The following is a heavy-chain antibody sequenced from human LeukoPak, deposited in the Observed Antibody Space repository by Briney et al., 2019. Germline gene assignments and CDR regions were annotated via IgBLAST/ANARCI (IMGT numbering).Heavy chain of an antibody. CDR3: ARMGGGTWELLSYYFDY. CDR1: DGSISSYY. CDR2: IYYSGST. Sequence: SETLSLTCTVSDGSISSYYWSWIRQPPGKGLEWIGYIYYSGSTNYNPSLKSRVTISADTSKNQFSLKLSSVTAADTAVYYCARMGGGTWELLSYYFDYWGQGTLVTVSS. D-gene: IGHD1-26*01. V-gene: IGHV4-59*01. J-gene: IGHJ4*02.